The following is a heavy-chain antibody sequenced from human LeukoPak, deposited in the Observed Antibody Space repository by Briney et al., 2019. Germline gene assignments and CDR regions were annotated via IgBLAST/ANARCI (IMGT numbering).Heavy chain of an antibody. CDR2: ISDSGDAT. V-gene: IGHV3-23*01. D-gene: IGHD4-23*01. CDR1: GFIFSYYG. Sequence: PGGSLRLSCEVSGFIFSYYGMNWGRQAPGKGLEWVSAISDSGDATYYADSVKGRFTISRDNSKSTLYLQMNNLRAEDTALYYCAKERGHSKPFDYWGQGTLVTVSS. J-gene: IGHJ4*02. CDR3: AKERGHSKPFDY.